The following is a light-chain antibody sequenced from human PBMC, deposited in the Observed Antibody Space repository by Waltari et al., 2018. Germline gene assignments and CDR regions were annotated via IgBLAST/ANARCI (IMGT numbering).Light chain of an antibody. V-gene: IGKV3-20*01. J-gene: IGKJ3*01. Sequence: EIVLTQSPGTLSLSPGERATLSCRASQSVSSSYLAWYQQKPGQAPRLLTYGASSRATGIPYRFSGSGSASDFTLTISRLEPEDFAVYYCQQYGSSPFTFGPGTKVDIK. CDR3: QQYGSSPFT. CDR1: QSVSSSY. CDR2: GAS.